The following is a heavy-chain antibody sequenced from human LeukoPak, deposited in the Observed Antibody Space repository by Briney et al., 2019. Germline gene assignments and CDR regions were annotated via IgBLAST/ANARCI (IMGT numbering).Heavy chain of an antibody. J-gene: IGHJ4*02. CDR3: ARASWISSADAVW. V-gene: IGHV3-7*03. CDR1: GFTFSNYW. CDR2: IKHDGSEI. Sequence: PGGSLRLSCAASGFTFSNYWMGWVRQAPGKGLEWVANIKHDGSEIYYVDFVKGRFTLSRDDSRNTVFLQLNNLRVDDTAVYYCARASWISSADAVWWGQGTLVTVSS. D-gene: IGHD2-2*03.